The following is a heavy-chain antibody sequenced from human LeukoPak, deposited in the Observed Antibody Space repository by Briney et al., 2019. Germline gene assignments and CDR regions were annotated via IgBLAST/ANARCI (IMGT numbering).Heavy chain of an antibody. CDR1: GFTFSNYA. V-gene: IGHV3-23*01. Sequence: GGSLRLSCAASGFTFSNYAMSWVRQAPGKGLEWVSGISGSGGSTYYADSVKGRFTIYRDNSKNTLYLQMNSLRAEDTAVYFCAKGARYCSGGSCFDEYYFDYWGQGTLVTVSS. CDR2: ISGSGGST. D-gene: IGHD2-15*01. J-gene: IGHJ4*02. CDR3: AKGARYCSGGSCFDEYYFDY.